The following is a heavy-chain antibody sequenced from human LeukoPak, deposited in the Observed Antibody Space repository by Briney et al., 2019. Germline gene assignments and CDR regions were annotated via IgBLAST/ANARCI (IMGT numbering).Heavy chain of an antibody. Sequence: SETLSLTCTVSGGSISSYYWSWIRQPAGKGLEWIGRIYTSGSTNYNPSRKSRVTMSVDTSKNQFSLKLSSVTAADTAVYYCARDSFKGGYGSSGYCFDYWGQGTLVTVSS. CDR2: IYTSGST. V-gene: IGHV4-4*07. CDR3: ARDSFKGGYGSSGYCFDY. D-gene: IGHD3-22*01. CDR1: GGSISSYY. J-gene: IGHJ4*02.